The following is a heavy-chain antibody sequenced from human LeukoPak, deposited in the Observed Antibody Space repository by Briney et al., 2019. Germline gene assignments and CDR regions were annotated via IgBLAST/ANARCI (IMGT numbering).Heavy chain of an antibody. Sequence: GGSLRLSCAASGFTFDDYGMSWVRQAPGKGLEWVSGINWNGGSTGYADSVKGRFTISRDNAKNSLYLQMNSLRAEDTAVYYCARDEYSYYYGSGSYYKPGGYDYWGQGTLVTVSS. D-gene: IGHD3-10*01. V-gene: IGHV3-20*04. CDR1: GFTFDDYG. CDR3: ARDEYSYYYGSGSYYKPGGYDY. J-gene: IGHJ4*02. CDR2: INWNGGST.